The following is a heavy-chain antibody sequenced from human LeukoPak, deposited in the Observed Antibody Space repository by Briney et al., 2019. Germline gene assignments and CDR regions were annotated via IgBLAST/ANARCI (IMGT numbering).Heavy chain of an antibody. D-gene: IGHD5-12*01. CDR3: ARVVATTWWDYYYYMDV. V-gene: IGHV3-20*04. Sequence: PGGSLRLSCAASGFTFDDYGMSWVRQAPGKGLEWVSGINWNGGSTVYADSVKGRFTISRDNAKNSLYLQMNSLRAEDTALYYCARVVATTWWDYYYYMDVWGKGTTVTVSS. J-gene: IGHJ6*03. CDR2: INWNGGST. CDR1: GFTFDDYG.